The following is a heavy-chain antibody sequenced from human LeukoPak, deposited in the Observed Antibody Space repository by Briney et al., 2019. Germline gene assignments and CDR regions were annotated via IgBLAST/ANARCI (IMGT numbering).Heavy chain of an antibody. J-gene: IGHJ4*02. Sequence: KTSETLSLTCTVSGGSSSSSDYYWGWIRQPPGKGLEWIGSIYYSGSTYYNPSLKSRVTISVDTSKNQFSLKLSSVTAADTAVYYCARQPRYSGYAEYYFDYWGQGTLVTVSS. D-gene: IGHD5-12*01. CDR3: ARQPRYSGYAEYYFDY. V-gene: IGHV4-39*01. CDR2: IYYSGST. CDR1: GGSSSSSDYY.